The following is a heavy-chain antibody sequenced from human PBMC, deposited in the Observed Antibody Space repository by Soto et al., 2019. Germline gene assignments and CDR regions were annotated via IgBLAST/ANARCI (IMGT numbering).Heavy chain of an antibody. CDR2: FPYDGSSE. J-gene: IGHJ6*02. CDR1: GFTFRSYS. D-gene: IGHD5-18*01. CDR3: ARDRYRGYSSGPTYFYYYGMDV. V-gene: IGHV3-30*04. Sequence: GGSLRLSCAASGFTFRSYSVHWVRQAPGKGLEWVALFPYDGSSEYYADSVMGRFTMSRDISENTLYLQMSNLRADDTAVYYCARDRYRGYSSGPTYFYYYGMDVWGQGTTVTVSS.